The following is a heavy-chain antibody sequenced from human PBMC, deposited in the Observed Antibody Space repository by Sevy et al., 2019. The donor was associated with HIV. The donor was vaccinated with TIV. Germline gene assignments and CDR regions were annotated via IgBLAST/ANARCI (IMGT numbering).Heavy chain of an antibody. Sequence: GGSLRLSCAASGFTFSNYAMTWVRQAPGKGLEWLSVISGSSSSIYYADSVKGRFTISRDNSKNTLYLQMNSLGAEDTALYYCAKGPRGRAVVIELAFDLWGRGTMVTVSS. CDR1: GFTFSNYA. CDR2: ISGSSSSI. CDR3: AKGPRGRAVVIELAFDL. J-gene: IGHJ3*01. D-gene: IGHD3-10*01. V-gene: IGHV3-23*01.